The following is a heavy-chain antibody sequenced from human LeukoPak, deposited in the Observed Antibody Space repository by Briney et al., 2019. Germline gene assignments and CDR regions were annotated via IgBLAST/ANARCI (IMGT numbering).Heavy chain of an antibody. CDR1: GFTFSSYA. D-gene: IGHD4-23*01. CDR3: ARALDYGGNARYYYYYYMDV. CDR2: ISGSGGST. Sequence: GGSLRLSCAASGFTFSSYAMSWVRQAPGKGLEWVSAISGSGGSTYYADSVKGRFTISRDNSKNTLYLQMNSLRAEDTAAYYCARALDYGGNARYYYYYYMDVWGKGATVTVSS. J-gene: IGHJ6*03. V-gene: IGHV3-23*01.